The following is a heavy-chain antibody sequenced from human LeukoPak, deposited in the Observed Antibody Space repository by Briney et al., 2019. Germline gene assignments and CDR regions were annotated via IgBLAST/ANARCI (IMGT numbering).Heavy chain of an antibody. Sequence: SETLSLTCAVSGDSITSGGDSWSWIRQPPGKGLEWIGYIYHSGSTYYNPSLKSRVTISLDRSTKQFSMKLSAVTAADTAVYYCARGCSGVCRWFDPWGQGTLVTVSS. J-gene: IGHJ5*02. CDR3: ARGCSGVCRWFDP. V-gene: IGHV4-30-2*01. CDR1: GDSITSGGDS. CDR2: IYHSGST. D-gene: IGHD3-10*02.